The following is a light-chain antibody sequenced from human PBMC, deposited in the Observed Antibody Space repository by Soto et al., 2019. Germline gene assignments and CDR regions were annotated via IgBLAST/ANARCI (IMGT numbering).Light chain of an antibody. CDR1: NLGEKS. CDR2: DDR. CDR3: EVWDNSRDVVV. Sequence: ELTQAPSVSVGPGQTARITCAGNNLGEKSVHWYKQRPGQAPILVIFDDRDRASGIPERISGSNSDNTATLTISGVEAGDEADYFCEVWDNSRDVVVFGGGTKLTVL. J-gene: IGLJ3*02. V-gene: IGLV3-21*02.